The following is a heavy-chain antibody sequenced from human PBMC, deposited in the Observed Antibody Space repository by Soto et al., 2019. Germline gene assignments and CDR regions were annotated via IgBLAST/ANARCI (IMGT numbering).Heavy chain of an antibody. CDR3: ARAGTSSSWNYFNY. D-gene: IGHD6-13*01. CDR2: IYPGYST. CDR1: GFTVDNNY. J-gene: IGHJ4*02. V-gene: IGHV3-53*02. Sequence: EVQLVETGGGLIQPGGSLRLSCAASGFTVDNNYMSWVRQAPGKGLEWVSIIYPGYSTYYADSVKGRFTISRDNSKNTLYLQMNSLRAEDTAVYYCARAGTSSSWNYFNYWGQGTLVTVSS.